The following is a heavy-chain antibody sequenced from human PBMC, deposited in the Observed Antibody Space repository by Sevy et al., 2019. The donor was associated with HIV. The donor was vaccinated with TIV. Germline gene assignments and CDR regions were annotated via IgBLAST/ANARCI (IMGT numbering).Heavy chain of an antibody. CDR1: GFTFSTYT. CDR2: ITPDDT. J-gene: IGHJ5*02. D-gene: IGHD1-1*01. Sequence: GGSLRLSCTASGFTFSTYTLTWVRQAPGKGLEWVSSITPDDTHYADSVRGRFSVSRDNSKNTMCLQMDSLTVDETAVYYCARDAQTWRGPWYGTSGADRWGQGTLVTVSS. V-gene: IGHV3-23*01. CDR3: ARDAQTWRGPWYGTSGADR.